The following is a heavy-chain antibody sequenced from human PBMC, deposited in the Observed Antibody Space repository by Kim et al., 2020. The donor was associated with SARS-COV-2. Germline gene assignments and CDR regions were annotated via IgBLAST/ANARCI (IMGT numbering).Heavy chain of an antibody. V-gene: IGHV4-61*01. CDR2: IYYSGST. Sequence: SETLSLTCTVSGGSVSSGSYYWSWIRQPPGKGLEWIGYIYYSGSTNYNPSLKSRVTISVDTSKNQFSLKLSSVTAADTAVYYCARNPYCSGGSCYWFDPWGQGTLVTVSS. CDR3: ARNPYCSGGSCYWFDP. J-gene: IGHJ5*02. D-gene: IGHD2-15*01. CDR1: GGSVSSGSYY.